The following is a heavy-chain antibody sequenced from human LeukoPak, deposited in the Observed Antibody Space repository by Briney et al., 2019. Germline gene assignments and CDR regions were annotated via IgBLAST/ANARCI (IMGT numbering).Heavy chain of an antibody. D-gene: IGHD6-13*01. CDR3: ASPTPGIAAAGRWYYFDY. CDR1: GGTFSSYA. CDR2: IIPILGIA. J-gene: IGHJ4*02. Sequence: SVKVSCKASGGTFSSYAISWVRQAPGQGLEWMGRIIPILGIANYAQKFQGRVTITADKSTSTAYMEPSSLRSEDTAVYYCASPTPGIAAAGRWYYFDYWGQGTLVTVSS. V-gene: IGHV1-69*04.